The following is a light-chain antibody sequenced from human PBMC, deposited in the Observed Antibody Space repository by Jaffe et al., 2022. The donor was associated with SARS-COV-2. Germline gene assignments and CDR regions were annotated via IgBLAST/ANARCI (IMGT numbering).Light chain of an antibody. CDR1: SSDVGGYNY. CDR2: DVS. CDR3: CSYAGSSYGGSYSWM. Sequence: QSALTQPRSVSGSPGQSVTISCTGTSSDVGGYNYVSWYQQHPGRAPKLMIYDVSERPSGVPDRFSGAKSGNRASLTISGLQTEDEADYYCCSYAGSSYGGSYSWMFGGGTKLTVL. J-gene: IGLJ3*02. V-gene: IGLV2-11*01.